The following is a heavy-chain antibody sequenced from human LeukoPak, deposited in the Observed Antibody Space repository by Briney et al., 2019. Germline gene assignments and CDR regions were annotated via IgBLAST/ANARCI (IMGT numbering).Heavy chain of an antibody. CDR1: GFTFSSYG. CDR2: TSYDGTKN. J-gene: IGHJ4*02. CDR3: ARLGEDSYGYQTDFDY. V-gene: IGHV3-30*03. D-gene: IGHD5-18*01. Sequence: PGGSPRLSCAASGFTFSSYGMHWVRQAPGKGLDWVAFTSYDGTKNYYADSVKGRFTISRDNSKNTLFLQMNSLRPEDTAVYYCARLGEDSYGYQTDFDYWGQGTLVTVSP.